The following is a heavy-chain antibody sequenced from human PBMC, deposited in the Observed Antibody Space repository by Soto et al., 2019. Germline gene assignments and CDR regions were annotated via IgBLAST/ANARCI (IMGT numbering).Heavy chain of an antibody. CDR1: GFTFSSYG. V-gene: IGHV3-30*03. CDR3: ARELTYYYDSSGYYGY. D-gene: IGHD3-22*01. CDR2: ISYDGSNK. Sequence: RLSCAASGFTFSSYGMHWVRQAPGKGLEWVAVISYDGSNKYYADSVKGRFTISRDNSKNTLYLQMNSLRAEDTAVYYCARELTYYYDSSGYYGYWGQGTLVTVSS. J-gene: IGHJ4*02.